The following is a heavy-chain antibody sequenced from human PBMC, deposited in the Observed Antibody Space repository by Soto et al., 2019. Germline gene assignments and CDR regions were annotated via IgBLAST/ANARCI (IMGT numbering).Heavy chain of an antibody. D-gene: IGHD2-21*02. V-gene: IGHV4-39*01. CDR2: IYYSGST. Sequence: SETLSLTCTVTGDSISSRSYYWGWIRQPPGKGLEWIGSIYYSGSTYNNPSLRSRVSMSIDTSKDQFSLKLKSVTAVDTAPYFCATKRPSVVTQAYFVVWAPGSLVTVSS. CDR3: ATKRPSVVTQAYFVV. CDR1: GDSISSRSYY. J-gene: IGHJ1*01.